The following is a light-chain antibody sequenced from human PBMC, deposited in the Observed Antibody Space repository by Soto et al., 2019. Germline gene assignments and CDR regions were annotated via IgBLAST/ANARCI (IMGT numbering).Light chain of an antibody. CDR3: AAWDDSLSGVV. V-gene: IGLV1-44*01. J-gene: IGLJ2*01. CDR1: SSNIGSNP. Sequence: QSVLTQPPSASGNPGQRVTISCSGSSSNIGSNPGNWYQQLPGTAPKLLIFTNNQRPSGVPDRFSGSKSGTSASLANSGLQSEDEADYYCAAWDDSLSGVVFGGGTKLTVL. CDR2: TNN.